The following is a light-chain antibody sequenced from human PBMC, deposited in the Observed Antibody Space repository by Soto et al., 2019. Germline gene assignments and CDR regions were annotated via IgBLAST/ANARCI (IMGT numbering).Light chain of an antibody. Sequence: DIVMTQSPATLSVSPGEGATFSYRASQSVSSHLAWYQQKRGQAPRLLIYGASTRATGVPAGFSGSGSGTEITLTISSLQSEDFALYYRQQYNNWPLTFGGGTRVAIK. CDR3: QQYNNWPLT. J-gene: IGKJ4*01. V-gene: IGKV3-15*01. CDR2: GAS. CDR1: QSVSSH.